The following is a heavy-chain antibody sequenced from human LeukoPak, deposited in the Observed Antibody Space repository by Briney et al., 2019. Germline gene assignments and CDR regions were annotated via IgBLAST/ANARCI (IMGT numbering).Heavy chain of an antibody. V-gene: IGHV4-38-2*01. J-gene: IGHJ5*02. CDR1: AYSMISLNY. CDR2: IHHSGST. Sequence: PSETLSLTCAVSAYSMISLNYWGWIRQPPGKGLEWVASIHHSGSTDYNPSLKSRVTISIDTSKNRFSLKLTYVTAADTAVYSCARLGYCSSTSCYPDLWGQGTLVTVS. CDR3: ARLGYCSSTSCYPDL. D-gene: IGHD2-2*01.